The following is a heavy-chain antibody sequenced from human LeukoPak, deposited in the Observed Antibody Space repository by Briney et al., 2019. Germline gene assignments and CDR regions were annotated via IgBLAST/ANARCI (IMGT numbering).Heavy chain of an antibody. J-gene: IGHJ4*02. CDR2: MKYDGSEK. CDR1: GFTFSSYW. Sequence: GGSLRLSCAASGFTFSSYWMSWVRQAPGKGLEWVANMKYDGSEKDYVDSVKGRFTISRDNAKNSLYLQMNSLRAEDTAVYYCARDIAAAGLFFDYWGQGALVTVSS. CDR3: ARDIAAAGLFFDY. V-gene: IGHV3-7*01. D-gene: IGHD6-13*01.